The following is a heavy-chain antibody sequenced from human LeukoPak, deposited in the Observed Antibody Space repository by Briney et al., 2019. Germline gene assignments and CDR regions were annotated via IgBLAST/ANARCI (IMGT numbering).Heavy chain of an antibody. CDR2: IYTSGST. J-gene: IGHJ4*02. CDR3: ARDGDYFDY. CDR1: GGSFSGYY. V-gene: IGHV4-4*07. D-gene: IGHD4-17*01. Sequence: SETLSLTCAVYGGSFSGYYWSWIRQPAGKGLEWIGRIYTSGSTNYNPSLKSRVTMSIDTSKNQFSLKLSSVTAADTAFYYCARDGDYFDYWGQGTLVTVSS.